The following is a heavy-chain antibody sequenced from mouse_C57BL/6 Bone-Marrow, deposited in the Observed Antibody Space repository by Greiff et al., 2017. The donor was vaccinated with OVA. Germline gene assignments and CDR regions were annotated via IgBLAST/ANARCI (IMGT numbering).Heavy chain of an antibody. CDR1: GYAFTNYL. V-gene: IGHV1-54*01. CDR3: ARGRGVVANYAMDY. D-gene: IGHD1-1*01. J-gene: IGHJ4*01. CDR2: INPGSGGT. Sequence: QVQLQQSGAELVRPGTSVKVSCKASGYAFTNYLLEWVKQRPGQGLEWIGVINPGSGGTNYNEKFKGKATLTADKSSSTAYMQLSSLTSEDSAVYFCARGRGVVANYAMDYWGQGTSVTVSS.